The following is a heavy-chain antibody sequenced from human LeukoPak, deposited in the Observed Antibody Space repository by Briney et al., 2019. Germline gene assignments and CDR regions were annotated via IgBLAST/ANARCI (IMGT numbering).Heavy chain of an antibody. CDR2: ISTYNGNT. D-gene: IGHD3-22*01. V-gene: IGHV1-18*01. CDR3: ARGQYYYDSSGYEY. J-gene: IGHJ4*02. CDR1: GYTFTSYG. Sequence: ASVKVSCKASGYTFTSYGISWVRQAPGQGLEWMGWISTYNGNTNYAQKLQGRVTMTTDTSTSTAYMELRSVRSDDTAVYYCARGQYYYDSSGYEYWGQGTLVTVSS.